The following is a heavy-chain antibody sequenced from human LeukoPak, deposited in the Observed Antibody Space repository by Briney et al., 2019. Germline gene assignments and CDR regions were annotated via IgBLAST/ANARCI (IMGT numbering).Heavy chain of an antibody. CDR2: ISYDGSNK. CDR1: GFTFSSYA. Sequence: PGGSLRLSCAASGFTFSSYAMHWVRQAPGKGLEWVAVISYDGSNKYYADSVKGRFTISRDNSKNTLNLQMNSLRAEDTAVYYCARDRTTVTPDYWGQGTLVTVSS. J-gene: IGHJ4*02. V-gene: IGHV3-30-3*01. CDR3: ARDRTTVTPDY. D-gene: IGHD4-17*01.